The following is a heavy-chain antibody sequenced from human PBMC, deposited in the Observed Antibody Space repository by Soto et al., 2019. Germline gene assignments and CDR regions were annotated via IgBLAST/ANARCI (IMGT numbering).Heavy chain of an antibody. D-gene: IGHD4-17*01. CDR2: VYYRGRS. CDR1: GSSVTNSSYY. V-gene: IGHV4-39*01. Sequence: SETRSLPGTVSGSSVTNSSYYWGSIRQSPGKGLEWIGSVYYRGRSYSKSSVKSRVTISVDTSKNRFSLSLNSVSASDTAVSFCVSQRTTVPTQAYFDYWGPGAMVTVSS. CDR3: VSQRTTVPTQAYFDY. J-gene: IGHJ4*02.